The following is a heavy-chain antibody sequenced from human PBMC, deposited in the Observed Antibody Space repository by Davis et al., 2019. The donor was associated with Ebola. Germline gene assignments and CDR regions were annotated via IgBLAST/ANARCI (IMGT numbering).Heavy chain of an antibody. CDR2: IYYSGST. V-gene: IGHV4-59*08. CDR1: GGSISSYY. D-gene: IGHD3-3*01. Sequence: SEILSLTCTASGGSISSYYWSWIRQPPGKGLEWIGYIYYSGSTNYNPSLKSRVTISVDTSKNQFSLKLSSVTAADTAVYYCARTLRFLEWVYGMDVWGQGTTVTVSS. J-gene: IGHJ6*02. CDR3: ARTLRFLEWVYGMDV.